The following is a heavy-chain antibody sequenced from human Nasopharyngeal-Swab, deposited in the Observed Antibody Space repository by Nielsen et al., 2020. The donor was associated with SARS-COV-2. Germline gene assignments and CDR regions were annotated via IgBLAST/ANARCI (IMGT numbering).Heavy chain of an antibody. Sequence: GESLKISCAASGFTFSSYWMSWVRQAPGKGLEWVANIKQDGSEKYYVDSLKGRFTISRDNSKNTLYLQMNSLRAEDTAVYYCAKDDPGFTPDYSNYGVWGQGTLVTVSS. D-gene: IGHD4-11*01. J-gene: IGHJ4*02. V-gene: IGHV3-7*05. CDR3: AKDDPGFTPDYSNYGV. CDR2: IKQDGSEK. CDR1: GFTFSSYW.